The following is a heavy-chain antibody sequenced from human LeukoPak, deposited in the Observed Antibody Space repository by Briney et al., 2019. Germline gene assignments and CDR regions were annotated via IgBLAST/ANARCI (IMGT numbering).Heavy chain of an antibody. J-gene: IGHJ1*01. CDR1: GFSLSTSGVG. CDR2: IFWDDDK. V-gene: IGHV2-5*02. Sequence: SGPTLVNPTQTLTLTCTFSGFSLSTSGVGVGWIRQPPGKALEWLAFIFWDDDKRYSPSLKSRLTITKDTSKNQVVLTMTNLDPVDTATYYCAHRLHYSGSGSYSFQHWGQGTLVTVSS. CDR3: AHRLHYSGSGSYSFQH. D-gene: IGHD3-10*01.